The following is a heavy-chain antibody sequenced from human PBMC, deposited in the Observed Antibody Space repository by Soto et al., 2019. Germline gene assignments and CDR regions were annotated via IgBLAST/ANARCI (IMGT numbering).Heavy chain of an antibody. Sequence: VQLVESGGGVVQPGRSLRLSCAASGFTFSDYAMHWVRQAPGKGLEWVAVVSHDGRNTHYADSVKGRFTNSRDSSKNTVSLEMTSLRAEDTAVYYCAKGGRQWLVTSDFNYWGRGVLVTVSS. CDR1: GFTFSDYA. D-gene: IGHD6-19*01. CDR3: AKGGRQWLVTSDFNY. V-gene: IGHV3-30*18. J-gene: IGHJ4*02. CDR2: VSHDGRNT.